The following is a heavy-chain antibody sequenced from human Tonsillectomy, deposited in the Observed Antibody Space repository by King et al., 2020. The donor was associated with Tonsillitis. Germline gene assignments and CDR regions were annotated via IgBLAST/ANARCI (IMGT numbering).Heavy chain of an antibody. CDR2: IRFDGSNN. CDR3: AKDVGRSQYYYGMDV. V-gene: IGHV3-30*02. CDR1: GFTFSSFG. D-gene: IGHD1-26*01. J-gene: IGHJ6*02. Sequence: VQLVESGGGVVQPGGSLRLSCAASGFTFSSFGTHWVRQAPGKGLEWVTFIRFDGSNNYYADSVKGRFSISRDNSKNTLYLQMNSLRGEDTAVYYCAKDVGRSQYYYGMDVWGQGTTVTVSS.